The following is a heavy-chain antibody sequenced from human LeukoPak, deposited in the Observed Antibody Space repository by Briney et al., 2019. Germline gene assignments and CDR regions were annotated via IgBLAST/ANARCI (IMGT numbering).Heavy chain of an antibody. D-gene: IGHD7-27*01. CDR1: GGSISSGSYY. Sequence: SETLSLTCTASGGSISSGSYYWSWIRQPAGKGLEWIGRIYTSGSTNYNPSLKSRVTISVDTSKNQFSLKLSSVTAADTAVYYCARALSGDLDYWGQGTLVTVSS. J-gene: IGHJ4*02. CDR3: ARALSGDLDY. V-gene: IGHV4-61*02. CDR2: IYTSGST.